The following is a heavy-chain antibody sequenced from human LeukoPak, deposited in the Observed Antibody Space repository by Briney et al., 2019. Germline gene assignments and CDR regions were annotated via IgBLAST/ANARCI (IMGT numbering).Heavy chain of an antibody. CDR2: MNPNSGNT. CDR3: ARGLATLNLERRRYYYYMDV. V-gene: IGHV1-8*01. CDR1: GYTFASYD. Sequence: ASVKVSRKASGYTFASYDINWVRQATGQGLEWMGWMNPNSGNTGYAQKFQGRVTMTRNTSISTAYMELSSLRSEDTAVYYCARGLATLNLERRRYYYYMDVWGKGTTVTISS. J-gene: IGHJ6*03. D-gene: IGHD1-1*01.